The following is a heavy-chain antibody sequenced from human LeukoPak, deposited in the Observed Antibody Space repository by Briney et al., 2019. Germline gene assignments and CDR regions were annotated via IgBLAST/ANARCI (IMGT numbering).Heavy chain of an antibody. V-gene: IGHV4-34*01. J-gene: IGHJ5*02. D-gene: IGHD3-10*01. Sequence: SETLSLTCVLYGGSSSGYYWSWIRQPPGKGLEWIGEINQSGSTNYNPSLKSRVTILVDTSKNQFSLKLSSVTAADTAVYYCARRGPPRTMLRGVKSGWFDPWGQGTLVTVSS. CDR3: ARRGPPRTMLRGVKSGWFDP. CDR2: INQSGST. CDR1: GGSSSGYY.